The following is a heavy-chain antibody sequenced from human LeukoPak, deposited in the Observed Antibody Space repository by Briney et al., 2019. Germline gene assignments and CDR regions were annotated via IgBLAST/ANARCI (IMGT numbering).Heavy chain of an antibody. CDR2: TRNKANSYTT. V-gene: IGHV3-72*01. CDR1: GFTFSDHY. Sequence: LPGGALRLSCAASGFTFSDHYMDWVRQAPGKGLEWVGRTRNKANSYTTEYAASVKGRFTISRDDSKNSLYLQMNSLKTEDTAVYYCARGLIRSLYYYYGMDVWGQGTTVTVSS. J-gene: IGHJ6*02. D-gene: IGHD3-22*01. CDR3: ARGLIRSLYYYYGMDV.